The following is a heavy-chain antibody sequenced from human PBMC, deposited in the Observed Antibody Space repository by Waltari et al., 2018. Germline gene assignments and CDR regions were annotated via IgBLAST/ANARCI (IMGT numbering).Heavy chain of an antibody. V-gene: IGHV3-49*05. CDR2: IRTSAYGGTT. Sequence: EVQLVESGGGLVTPGRSLRLSCAASGFTFGDSAMSWFRLAPGKGLEWVSFIRTSAYGGTTEYAASVRGRFTISRDDSNSIAYLQMNSLKTEDTAIYYCTRRRAVNWFDPWGQGTLVTVSS. J-gene: IGHJ5*02. CDR1: GFTFGDSA. CDR3: TRRRAVNWFDP.